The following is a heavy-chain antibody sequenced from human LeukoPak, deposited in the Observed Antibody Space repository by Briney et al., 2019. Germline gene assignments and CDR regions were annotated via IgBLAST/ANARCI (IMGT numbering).Heavy chain of an antibody. D-gene: IGHD1-1*01. J-gene: IGHJ3*02. Sequence: GGSLRLSCAASGFTFSSYWMSWVRQAPGKGLEWVANIKQDGSEKYYVDSVKGRFTISRDNAENSLYLQMNSLRAEDTAVYYCARSPRYNWNDVSAFDIWGQGTMVTVSS. CDR2: IKQDGSEK. CDR3: ARSPRYNWNDVSAFDI. V-gene: IGHV3-7*01. CDR1: GFTFSSYW.